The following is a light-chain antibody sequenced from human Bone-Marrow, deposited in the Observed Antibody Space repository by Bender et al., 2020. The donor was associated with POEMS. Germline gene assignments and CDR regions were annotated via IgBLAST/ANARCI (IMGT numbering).Light chain of an antibody. CDR3: ISYTSSSTLG. CDR2: DVN. V-gene: IGLV2-14*03. J-gene: IGLJ3*02. Sequence: QSALTQPASVSGSPGQSVTISCTGTSSDIGGYNYSWYQQHPGNAPKLLILDVNKRPSGVSNLFSGSKSGNTASLTISGRHAEDEGEYFCISYTSSSTLGFGGGAKLTVL. CDR1: SSDIGGYNY.